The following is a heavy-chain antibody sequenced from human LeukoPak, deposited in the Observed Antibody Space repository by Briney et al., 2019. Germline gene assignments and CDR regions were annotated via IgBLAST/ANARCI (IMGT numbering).Heavy chain of an antibody. V-gene: IGHV4-38-2*01. D-gene: IGHD3-22*01. J-gene: IGHJ3*01. Sequence: SETLSLTCGVSGYSISSGYYWGWIRQSPEKGLEWIATIFHSGSIYYNPSLKSRVTLSVDTSKNQFTLKLSSVTAADTPVYYCATMGVSYYYDSSTYYPAAFDVWGQGTMVPVSS. CDR1: GYSISSGYY. CDR2: IFHSGSI. CDR3: ATMGVSYYYDSSTYYPAAFDV.